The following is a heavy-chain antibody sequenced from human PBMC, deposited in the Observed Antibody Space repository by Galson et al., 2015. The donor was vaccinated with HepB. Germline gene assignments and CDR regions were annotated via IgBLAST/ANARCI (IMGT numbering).Heavy chain of an antibody. J-gene: IGHJ4*02. CDR3: ARDPRYPYSGYDY. Sequence: SLRLSCAASGFTFSSYSMNWVRQAPGKGLEWVSSISSSSSYIYYADSVKGRFTISRDNAKNSLYLQMNSLRAEDTAVYYCARDPRYPYSGYDYWGQGTLVTVSS. CDR2: ISSSSSYI. CDR1: GFTFSSYS. D-gene: IGHD5-12*01. V-gene: IGHV3-21*01.